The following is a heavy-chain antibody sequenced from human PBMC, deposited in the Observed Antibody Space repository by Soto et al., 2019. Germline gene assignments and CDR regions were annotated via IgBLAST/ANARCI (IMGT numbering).Heavy chain of an antibody. Sequence: QITLKESGPTLVKPTQTLTLTCTFSGFSLPTDRVGVGWIRQPPGKALEWLAVIYWDDSKTYRPSLKSRLTITKDTSNNQVALTMTDMDTVDTATYYCAHAYGGRSLYWGQGTLVTVSS. CDR3: AHAYGGRSLY. D-gene: IGHD1-26*01. V-gene: IGHV2-5*02. CDR2: IYWDDSK. J-gene: IGHJ4*02. CDR1: GFSLPTDRVG.